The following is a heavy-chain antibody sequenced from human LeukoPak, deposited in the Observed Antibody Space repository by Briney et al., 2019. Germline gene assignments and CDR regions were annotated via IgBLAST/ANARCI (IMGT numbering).Heavy chain of an antibody. V-gene: IGHV4-34*01. CDR2: INHSGST. CDR3: AREGLAKEQLVLFSGYGMDV. J-gene: IGHJ6*02. CDR1: GGSFSGYY. Sequence: SETLSLTCAVYGGSFSGYYWSWIRQPPGKGLEWIGEINHSGSTNYNPSLTSRVTISVDTSKNQFSLKLSSVTAAGTAVYYCAREGLAKEQLVLFSGYGMDVWGQGTTVTVSS. D-gene: IGHD6-13*01.